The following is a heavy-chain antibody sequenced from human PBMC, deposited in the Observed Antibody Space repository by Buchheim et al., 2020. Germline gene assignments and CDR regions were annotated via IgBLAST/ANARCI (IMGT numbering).Heavy chain of an antibody. CDR3: ARAPTLYYYDTRGYFDY. J-gene: IGHJ4*02. CDR1: GYTFTSYY. V-gene: IGHV1-46*01. Sequence: VQLVQSGAEVKKPGASVKVSCKASGYTFTSYYMHWVRQAPGQGLEWMGIINPSGGSTSYAQKFQGRVTMTRDPSTSTVYMELSSLRSEDTSVYYCARAPTLYYYDTRGYFDYWGQGTL. CDR2: INPSGGST. D-gene: IGHD3-22*01.